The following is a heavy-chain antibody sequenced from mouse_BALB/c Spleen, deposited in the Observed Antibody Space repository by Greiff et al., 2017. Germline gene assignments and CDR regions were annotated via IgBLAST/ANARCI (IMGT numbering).Heavy chain of an antibody. CDR3: ARSGGYDVPLYAMDY. CDR2: IYPGDGDT. J-gene: IGHJ4*01. Sequence: QVQLKQSGAELARPGASVKLSCKASGYTFTSYWMQWVKQRPGQGLEWIGAIYPGDGDTRYTQKFKGKATLTADKSSSTAYMQLSSLASEDSAVYYCARSGGYDVPLYAMDYWGQGTSVTVSS. V-gene: IGHV1-87*01. D-gene: IGHD2-2*01. CDR1: GYTFTSYW.